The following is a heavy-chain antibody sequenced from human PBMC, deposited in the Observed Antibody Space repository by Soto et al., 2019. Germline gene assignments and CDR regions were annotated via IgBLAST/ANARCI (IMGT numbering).Heavy chain of an antibody. CDR1: GYTFTGHY. V-gene: IGHV1-2*02. Sequence: ASVKVSCKASGYTFTGHYIHWVRQAPGQGLEWMGWINPNSGGTNYAQKFQGRVTMTRDTSISTASLKLSSVTAADTAVYYCARKMATLDYWGQGTLVTVSS. D-gene: IGHD5-12*01. CDR3: ARKMATLDY. CDR2: INPNSGGT. J-gene: IGHJ4*02.